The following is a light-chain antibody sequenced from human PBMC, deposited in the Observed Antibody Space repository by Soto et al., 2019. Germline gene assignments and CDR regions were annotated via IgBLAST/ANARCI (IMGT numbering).Light chain of an antibody. CDR1: QSVSSSY. Sequence: EIVLTQSPGTLSLSPGERATLSCRSSQSVSSSYLAWYQQKPGQAPRLLIYDASSRATGITDRFSGSGSGTDFTLTISRLEPEDFAVFYCQQYGSSPLTFGGGTKVEIK. J-gene: IGKJ4*01. CDR3: QQYGSSPLT. CDR2: DAS. V-gene: IGKV3-20*01.